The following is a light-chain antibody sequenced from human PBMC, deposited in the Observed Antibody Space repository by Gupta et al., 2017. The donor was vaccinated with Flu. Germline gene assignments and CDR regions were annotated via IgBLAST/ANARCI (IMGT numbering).Light chain of an antibody. Sequence: VFTQSPATLSLSPGERATLSCRASQSVSSYLPWYQQKPGQTPRLLSYGASNSDTGTTDKFSGHGSGTDFTRTISSLETEDFAVYNREQRSNSGTFGQGTKVEI. CDR2: GAS. J-gene: IGKJ2*02. CDR1: QSVSSY. V-gene: IGKV3-11*01. CDR3: EQRSNSGT.